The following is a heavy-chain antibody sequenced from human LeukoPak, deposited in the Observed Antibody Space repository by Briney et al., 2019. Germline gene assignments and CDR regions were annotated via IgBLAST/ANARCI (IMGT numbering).Heavy chain of an antibody. V-gene: IGHV3-7*04. J-gene: IGHJ6*02. CDR2: IKQDGSEI. CDR3: GRDMDV. CDR1: GFTFSSYW. Sequence: PGGSLRLSCSASGFTFSSYWMSWVRQAPGKGLEWVANIKQDGSEIYYVDSVKGRFTISRDNAKNSLYLHMNILRAEDTAVYYCGRDMDVWGQGTTVTVSS.